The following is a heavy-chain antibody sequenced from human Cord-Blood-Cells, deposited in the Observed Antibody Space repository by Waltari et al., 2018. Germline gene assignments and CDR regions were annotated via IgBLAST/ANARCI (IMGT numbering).Heavy chain of an antibody. CDR3: AREPPAVAAFDY. D-gene: IGHD6-19*01. Sequence: EVQLVETGCGLIQPGGSLRLAFAASVFHVRRDHFNWVRQAPGKGLKWVLVIYSGGSKYYADSVKGRFTISRDNSKNTLYLQMNSLRAEDTAVYYCAREPPAVAAFDYWGQGTLVTVSS. CDR2: IYSGGSK. CDR1: VFHVRRDH. V-gene: IGHV3-53*02. J-gene: IGHJ4*02.